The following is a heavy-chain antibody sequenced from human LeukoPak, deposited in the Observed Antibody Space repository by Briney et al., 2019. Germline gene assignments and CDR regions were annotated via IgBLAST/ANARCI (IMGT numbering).Heavy chain of an antibody. D-gene: IGHD3-10*01. Sequence: GGSLRLSCAASGFTFSSYGMHWVRQAPGKGLEWVAVIWYDGSNKYYADSVKGRFTISRDNSKNTLYLQMNSLRAEDTAVYYCARGGYYGSGSYYRVPEIDYWGQGALVTVSS. CDR1: GFTFSSYG. V-gene: IGHV3-33*01. CDR2: IWYDGSNK. CDR3: ARGGYYGSGSYYRVPEIDY. J-gene: IGHJ4*02.